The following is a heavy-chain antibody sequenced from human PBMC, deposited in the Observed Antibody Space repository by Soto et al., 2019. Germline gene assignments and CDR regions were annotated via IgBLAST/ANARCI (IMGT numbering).Heavy chain of an antibody. V-gene: IGHV4-30-4*01. CDR1: GGSISSGDYY. J-gene: IGHJ4*02. D-gene: IGHD3-22*01. Sequence: PSETLSLTCTVSGGSISSGDYYWSWIRQPPGKGLEWIGYIYYSGSTYYNPSLKSRVTISVDTSKNQFSLKLSSVTAADTAVYYCARQTYYYDSSGYYHPGTLDYWGQGTLVTVPQ. CDR3: ARQTYYYDSSGYYHPGTLDY. CDR2: IYYSGST.